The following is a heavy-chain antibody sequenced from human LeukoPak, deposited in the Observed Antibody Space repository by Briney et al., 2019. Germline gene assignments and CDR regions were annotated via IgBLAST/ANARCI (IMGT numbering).Heavy chain of an antibody. CDR1: GFIFRDYW. D-gene: IGHD3-3*01. V-gene: IGHV3-74*01. Sequence: GGSLRLSCAASGFIFRDYWMLWVRQAPGKGLIWVSRIDRDGFPTIYADSVKGRFTVSRNNARNTLYLQMNNLRDDDSAVYYCAASRWSGALDFWGKGSLVTVSS. CDR2: IDRDGFPT. CDR3: AASRWSGALDF. J-gene: IGHJ4*02.